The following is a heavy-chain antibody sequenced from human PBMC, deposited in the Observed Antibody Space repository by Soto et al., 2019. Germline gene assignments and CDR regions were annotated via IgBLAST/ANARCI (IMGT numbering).Heavy chain of an antibody. Sequence: QVHLVQSGAEVKKPGASVKVSCKASGYSFTDYYMHWVRQAPGQGLEWMGWINTKTGGTNYAQRVQGRVTMTGDTSINTAYMELSRLRSDDTAVYYCARVGPTGGFDPWGQGTVVTVFS. J-gene: IGHJ5*02. CDR1: GYSFTDYY. D-gene: IGHD1-26*01. CDR3: ARVGPTGGFDP. V-gene: IGHV1-2*02. CDR2: INTKTGGT.